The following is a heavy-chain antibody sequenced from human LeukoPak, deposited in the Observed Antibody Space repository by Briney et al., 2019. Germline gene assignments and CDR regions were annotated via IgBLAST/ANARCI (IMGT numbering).Heavy chain of an antibody. CDR2: ISIEVGNK. J-gene: IGHJ4*02. CDR3: AKHLYYDSSGYYETPYYFDY. CDR1: ASTSSSYA. D-gene: IGHD3-22*01. V-gene: IGHV3-30*18. Sequence: PGGSRRPSWAPSASTSSSYATEWVRQPPGRGRGWVAVISIEVGNKYYADSVKGRFTISRDNSKNTLYLQMNSLRAEDTAVYYCAKHLYYDSSGYYETPYYFDYWGQGTLVAVSS.